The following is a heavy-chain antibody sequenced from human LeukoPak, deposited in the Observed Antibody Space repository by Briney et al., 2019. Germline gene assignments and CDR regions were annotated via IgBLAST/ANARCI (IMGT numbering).Heavy chain of an antibody. V-gene: IGHV5-51*01. J-gene: IGHJ4*02. Sequence: GESLKISWKGSGYSFTSYWIGWVRQMPGKGLEWMGIIYPGDSDTRYSPSFQGQVTISADKSISTAYLQWSSLKASDTAMYYCARITPKLRFLEWSTHYFDYWGQGTLVTVSS. CDR3: ARITPKLRFLEWSTHYFDY. CDR2: IYPGDSDT. CDR1: GYSFTSYW. D-gene: IGHD3-3*01.